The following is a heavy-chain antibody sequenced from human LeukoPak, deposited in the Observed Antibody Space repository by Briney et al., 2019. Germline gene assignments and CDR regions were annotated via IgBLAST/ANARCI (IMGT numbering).Heavy chain of an antibody. D-gene: IGHD1-26*01. CDR1: GFTFGDYT. CDR2: IRNKADGGTP. CDR3: TRDPPTRY. J-gene: IGHJ4*02. V-gene: IGHV3-49*03. Sequence: GGSLRLSCTASGFTFGDYTITRIRQAPGRGLEWVGFIRNKADGGTPEYAAPVKGRFTISRDDSKNIAYLQMNSLKTDDTAVYYCTRDPPTRYWGQGTLVSVSS.